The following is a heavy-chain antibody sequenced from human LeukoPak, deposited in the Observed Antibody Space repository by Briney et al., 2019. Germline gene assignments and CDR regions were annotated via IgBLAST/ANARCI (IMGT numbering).Heavy chain of an antibody. J-gene: IGHJ4*02. CDR1: GFTFSSYS. D-gene: IGHD2-15*01. CDR3: ARDFRYCSGGSCYSGGYLDY. V-gene: IGHV3-21*01. CDR2: ISSSSSYI. Sequence: PGGSLRLSCAASGFTFSSYSMNWVRQAPGKGLEWVSSISSSSSYIYYADPVKGRFTISRDNAKNSLYLQMNSLRAEDTAVYYCARDFRYCSGGSCYSGGYLDYWGQGTLVTVSS.